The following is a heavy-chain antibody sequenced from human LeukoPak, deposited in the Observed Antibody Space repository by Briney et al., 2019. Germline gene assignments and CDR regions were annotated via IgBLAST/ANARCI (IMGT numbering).Heavy chain of an antibody. CDR3: AKGQLRFLDNWFDP. D-gene: IGHD3-3*01. CDR1: GFTFSSYG. CDR2: IRYDGSDK. Sequence: GGSLRLSCAASGFTFSSYGMHWVRQAPGKGLEWVAFIRYDGSDKYYGDSVKGRFTISRDNPKTTLYLQMNSLRAEDTAVYYCAKGQLRFLDNWFDPWGQGTLVTVSS. V-gene: IGHV3-30*02. J-gene: IGHJ5*02.